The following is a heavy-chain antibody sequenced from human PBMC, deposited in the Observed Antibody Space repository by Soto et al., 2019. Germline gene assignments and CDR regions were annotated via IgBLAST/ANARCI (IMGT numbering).Heavy chain of an antibody. V-gene: IGHV3-7*03. CDR2: IKQDGSEK. D-gene: IGHD3-3*01. Sequence: PGGSLRLSCAASGFTFSSYWMSWVRQAPGKGLEWVANIKQDGSEKYYVDSVKGRFTISRDNAKNSLYLQMNSLRAEDTAVYYCARAHRLRFLEWSPLGDGAFDIWGQGTMVTVSS. J-gene: IGHJ3*02. CDR1: GFTFSSYW. CDR3: ARAHRLRFLEWSPLGDGAFDI.